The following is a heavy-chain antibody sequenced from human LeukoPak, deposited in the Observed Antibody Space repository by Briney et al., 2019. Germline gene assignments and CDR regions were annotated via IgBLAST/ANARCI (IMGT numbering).Heavy chain of an antibody. CDR3: ARDASDLRFLEWLQPYYYYYGMDV. CDR1: GFTFSSYA. J-gene: IGHJ6*02. CDR2: ISGSGGST. V-gene: IGHV3-23*01. D-gene: IGHD3-3*01. Sequence: PGGSLRLSCAASGFTFSSYAMSWVRQAPGKGLEWVSAISGSGGSTYYADSVKGRFTISRDNSKNTLYLQMNSLRAEDTAVYYCARDASDLRFLEWLQPYYYYYGMDVWGQGTTVTVSS.